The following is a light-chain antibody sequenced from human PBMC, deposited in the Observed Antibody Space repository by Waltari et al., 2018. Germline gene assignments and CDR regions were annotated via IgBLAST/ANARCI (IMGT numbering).Light chain of an antibody. V-gene: IGKV1-8*01. J-gene: IGKJ2*01. CDR3: QQYNSYSLYT. CDR1: QGISSY. CDR2: DAS. Sequence: AIRMTQSPSSLSASTGDRVTITCRASQGISSYLAWYQQKPGKAPKLLIYDASSLESGVPSRFSGSGSGTEFTLTISSLQPDDFATYYCQQYNSYSLYTFGQGTKLEIK.